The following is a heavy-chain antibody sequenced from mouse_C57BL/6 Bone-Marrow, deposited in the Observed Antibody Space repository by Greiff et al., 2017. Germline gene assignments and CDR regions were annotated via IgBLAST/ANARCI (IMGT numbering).Heavy chain of an antibody. D-gene: IGHD1-1*01. CDR2: IYPGDGDT. CDR3: TRSGGSRSFDD. J-gene: IGHJ2*01. V-gene: IGHV1-80*01. CDR1: GYAFSSYW. Sequence: VLLQQSGAELVKPGASVKLSCKASGYAFSSYWMNWVKQRPGKGLQWIGQIYPGDGDTNYNGKFKGKATLSADKSYSTAYLQMSSLTSEDSAVYYGTRSGGSRSFDDWGKGTTLTVSS.